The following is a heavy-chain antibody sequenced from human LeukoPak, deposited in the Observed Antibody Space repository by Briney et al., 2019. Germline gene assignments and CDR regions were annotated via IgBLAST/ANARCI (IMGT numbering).Heavy chain of an antibody. Sequence: GGSLRLSCAASGFTFSSYEMNWVRQAPGKGLEWVSYISSSGSTMYYADSVKGRFTISRDNAKNSLYLQMNRLRAEDTAVYYCARGYYYDSTGYNPFDYRGQGTLVTVSS. V-gene: IGHV3-48*03. CDR3: ARGYYYDSTGYNPFDY. CDR1: GFTFSSYE. D-gene: IGHD3-22*01. J-gene: IGHJ4*02. CDR2: ISSSGSTM.